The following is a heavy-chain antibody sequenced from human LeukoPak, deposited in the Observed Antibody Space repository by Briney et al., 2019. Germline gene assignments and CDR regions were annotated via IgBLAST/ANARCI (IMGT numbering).Heavy chain of an antibody. CDR3: ARDYYARFDY. J-gene: IGHJ4*02. CDR2: MNQDESEK. Sequence: GGSLRLSCAASGFAFSSYWMSWDRQAPGKGLEWVANMNQDESEKYYVDSVKGRFTISRDNAKNSLYLQMNSLRAEDTALYYCARDYYARFDYWGQGTLVTVSS. D-gene: IGHD3-22*01. CDR1: GFAFSSYW. V-gene: IGHV3-7*05.